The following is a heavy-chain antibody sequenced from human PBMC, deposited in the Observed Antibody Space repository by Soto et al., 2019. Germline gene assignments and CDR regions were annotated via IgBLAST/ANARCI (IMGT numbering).Heavy chain of an antibody. Sequence: QVQLLQSGAEVKKPGASVKVSCKTSGYTFTNYGITWVRQAPGQGLEWMGWISAYNGNTNYAQKFQGRVTMTTDTSTTTGYMELWSLRSDDTAVYFCARSIRVASPGDYWGQGTLATVSS. CDR2: ISAYNGNT. V-gene: IGHV1-18*04. CDR1: GYTFTNYG. CDR3: ARSIRVASPGDY. D-gene: IGHD2-21*01. J-gene: IGHJ4*02.